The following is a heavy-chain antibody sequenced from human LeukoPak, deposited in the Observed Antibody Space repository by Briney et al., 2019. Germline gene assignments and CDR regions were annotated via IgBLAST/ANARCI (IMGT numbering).Heavy chain of an antibody. J-gene: IGHJ4*02. CDR2: LYYGGST. Sequence: SETLSLTCTVSGGSITSRSCYWGWIRQPPGKGLEWIGSLYYGGSTYYNPSLKSRVTISVDTPKNQFSLKLTSVTAADTAVYSCARIKYYDSTQGGGDYYDSWGQGTLVTVSS. V-gene: IGHV4-39*01. CDR1: GGSITSRSCY. D-gene: IGHD3-22*01. CDR3: ARIKYYDSTQGGGDYYDS.